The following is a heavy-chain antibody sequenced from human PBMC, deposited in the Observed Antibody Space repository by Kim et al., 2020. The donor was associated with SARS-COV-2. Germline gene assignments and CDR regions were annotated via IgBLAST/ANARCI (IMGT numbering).Heavy chain of an antibody. CDR1: GGSISSSSYY. Sequence: SETLSLTCTVSGGSISSSSYYWGWIRQPPGKGLEWIGTIYYSGSTDYNPSLKSRVTISVDTSKNQFSLKLSSVTAADTAVYYCARDQDYARTWGPGTLVTVSS. D-gene: IGHD2-2*01. J-gene: IGHJ4*02. V-gene: IGHV4-39*07. CDR3: ARDQDYART. CDR2: IYYSGST.